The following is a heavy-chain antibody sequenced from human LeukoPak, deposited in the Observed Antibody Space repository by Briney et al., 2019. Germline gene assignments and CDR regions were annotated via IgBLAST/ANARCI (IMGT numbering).Heavy chain of an antibody. CDR2: ISGSGGST. CDR1: GFTFSSYW. V-gene: IGHV3-23*01. Sequence: AGGSLRLSCAASGFTFSSYWMSWVRQAPGKGLEWVSAISGSGGSTYYADSVKGRFTISRDNSKNTLYLQMNSLRAEDTAVYYCAKDRSGSYTVRTFDYWGQGTLVTVSS. CDR3: AKDRSGSYTVRTFDY. D-gene: IGHD1-26*01. J-gene: IGHJ4*02.